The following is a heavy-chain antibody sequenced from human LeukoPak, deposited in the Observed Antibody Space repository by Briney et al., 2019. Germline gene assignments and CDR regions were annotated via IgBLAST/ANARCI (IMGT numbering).Heavy chain of an antibody. D-gene: IGHD4-17*01. CDR2: ISSSSSTI. J-gene: IGHJ4*02. V-gene: IGHV3-48*01. Sequence: PGGSLRLSCAASGFTFSSCSMNWVRQAPGKGLEWVSYISSSSSTIYYAGSVKGRFTISRDNAKNSLYLQMNSLRAEDTAVYYCARDDKGGGHPTTVTTEPFDYWGQGTLVTVSS. CDR3: ARDDKGGGHPTTVTTEPFDY. CDR1: GFTFSSCS.